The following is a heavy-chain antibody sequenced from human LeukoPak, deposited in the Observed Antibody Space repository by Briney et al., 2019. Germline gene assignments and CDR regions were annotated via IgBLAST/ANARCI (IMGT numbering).Heavy chain of an antibody. CDR2: INPSGGST. CDR3: ARIWSGYMDPDY. D-gene: IGHD3-3*01. Sequence: GASVNVSCKASGYTFTSYYMHWVRQAPGQGLEWMGIINPSGGSTGYAQKFQGRVTITRDTSTSTVYMELSSLRSEDTAVYYCARIWSGYMDPDYWGQGTLVTVSS. J-gene: IGHJ4*02. V-gene: IGHV1-46*01. CDR1: GYTFTSYY.